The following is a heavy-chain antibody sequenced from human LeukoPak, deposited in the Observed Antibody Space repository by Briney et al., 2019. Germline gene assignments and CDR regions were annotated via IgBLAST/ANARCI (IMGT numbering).Heavy chain of an antibody. CDR1: GGSFSGYY. Sequence: SETLSLTCAVYGGSFSGYYWSWIRQPPGKGLEWIGEINHSGSTNYNPSLKSRVTISVDTSKNQFSLKLSSVTAADSAVYFCERGQVKQQLLPRTGSRDYYFYMDVWGKGTTVTVSS. CDR2: INHSGST. D-gene: IGHD6-13*01. CDR3: ERGQVKQQLLPRTGSRDYYFYMDV. V-gene: IGHV4-34*01. J-gene: IGHJ6*03.